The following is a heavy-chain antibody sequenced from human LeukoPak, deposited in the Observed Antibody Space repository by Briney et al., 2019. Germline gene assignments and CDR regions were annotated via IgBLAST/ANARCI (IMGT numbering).Heavy chain of an antibody. V-gene: IGHV3-30*14. Sequence: GRSLRLSCAASGFTFSSYAMHWVRQAPGKGLEWVAVISYDGSNKYYVDSVKGRFTISRDNSKNTLYLQMNSLRAEDTAVYYCARVHDWGSFDYWGQGTLVTVSS. D-gene: IGHD7-27*01. CDR3: ARVHDWGSFDY. CDR2: ISYDGSNK. CDR1: GFTFSSYA. J-gene: IGHJ4*02.